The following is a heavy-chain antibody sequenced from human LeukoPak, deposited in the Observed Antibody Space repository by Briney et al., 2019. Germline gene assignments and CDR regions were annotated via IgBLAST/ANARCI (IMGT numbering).Heavy chain of an antibody. V-gene: IGHV4-34*01. J-gene: IGHJ4*02. D-gene: IGHD1-26*01. CDR1: GGSFSGYY. CDR3: ARNRGATARTRLSRSGFDY. Sequence: PSETLSLTCAVYGGSFSGYYWSWIRQPPGKGLEWIGEINHSGSTNYNPSLKSRVTISVDTSKNQFSLKLSSVTAADTAVYYCARNRGATARTRLSRSGFDYWGQGTLVTVSS. CDR2: INHSGST.